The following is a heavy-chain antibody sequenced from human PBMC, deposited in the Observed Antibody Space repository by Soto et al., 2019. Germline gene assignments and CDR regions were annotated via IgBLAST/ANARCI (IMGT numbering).Heavy chain of an antibody. V-gene: IGHV1-69*02. CDR1: GGTFSSYT. CDR2: IIPILGIA. Sequence: SVKVSCKASGGTFSSYTISWVRQAPGQGLEWMGRIIPILGIANYAQKFQGRVTITADKSTSTAYMELSSLRSEDTAVYYCAATSGYSYGHFDYWGQGTLVTVSS. D-gene: IGHD5-18*01. CDR3: AATSGYSYGHFDY. J-gene: IGHJ4*02.